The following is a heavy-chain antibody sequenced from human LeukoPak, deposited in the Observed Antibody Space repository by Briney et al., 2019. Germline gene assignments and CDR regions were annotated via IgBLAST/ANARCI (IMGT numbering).Heavy chain of an antibody. J-gene: IGHJ4*02. CDR1: GFNFGGYW. CDR3: AVTIAVGY. Sequence: GGSLRLSCAASGFNFGGYWMTWVRQAPGKGLEWVANIKEDGSEKHYVDSVKGRFTISRDNAKNSLYLEMNTLRLEDTAVYYCAVTIAVGYWGQGSLVTVSS. V-gene: IGHV3-7*01. CDR2: IKEDGSEK. D-gene: IGHD6-19*01.